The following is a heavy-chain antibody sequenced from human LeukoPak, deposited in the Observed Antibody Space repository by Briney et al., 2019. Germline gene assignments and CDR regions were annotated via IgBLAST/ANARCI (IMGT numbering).Heavy chain of an antibody. CDR1: GYTFTGYY. CDR3: ARDLAFGEMVTNRGAFDI. V-gene: IGHV1-2*02. Sequence: GASVKVSCKASGYTFTGYYMHWVRQAPGQGLEWMGWINPNSGGTNYAQKFQGRVTMTRDTSISTAYMELGRLRSDDTAVYYCARDLAFGEMVTNRGAFDIWGQGTMVTVSS. D-gene: IGHD5-24*01. CDR2: INPNSGGT. J-gene: IGHJ3*02.